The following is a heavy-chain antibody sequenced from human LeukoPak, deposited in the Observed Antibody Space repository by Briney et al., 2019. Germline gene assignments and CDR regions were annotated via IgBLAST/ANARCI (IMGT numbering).Heavy chain of an antibody. CDR2: IYYSGST. J-gene: IGHJ4*02. Sequence: KPSETLSLTCTVSGGSISSSSYYWGWIRQPPGKGLEWIGSIYYSGSTYYNPSLKSRVTISVDTSKNQFSLKLSSVTAADTAVYYCASGDYYDSSGYPIDYWGQGTLVTVSS. CDR3: ASGDYYDSSGYPIDY. V-gene: IGHV4-39*07. D-gene: IGHD3-22*01. CDR1: GGSISSSSYY.